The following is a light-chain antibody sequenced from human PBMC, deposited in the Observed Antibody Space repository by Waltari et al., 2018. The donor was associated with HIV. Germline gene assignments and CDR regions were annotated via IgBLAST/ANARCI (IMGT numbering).Light chain of an antibody. CDR2: GAS. CDR1: QSISNS. J-gene: IGKJ2*02. CDR3: QQSYSTPLWT. Sequence: DIQVTQSPSSLSASVVDRVTITCRTSQSISNSLNWYQQKPGKAPNLLIYGASTLQNGVPSRISGSGAGTDFTLTISSLQPEDFATYYCQQSYSTPLWTFGQGTKLEIK. V-gene: IGKV1-39*01.